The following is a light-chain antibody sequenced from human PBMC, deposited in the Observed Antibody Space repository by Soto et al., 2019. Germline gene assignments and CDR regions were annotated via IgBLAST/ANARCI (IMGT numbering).Light chain of an antibody. J-gene: IGLJ1*01. V-gene: IGLV1-51*01. CDR3: GTWDSSLSGGV. Sequence: QSVLTQPPSVSAAPGQRVTISCSGTSSNIASNYVSWYQQFPGTAPRLLIYDDNKRPSGIPDRFSASKSVTSATLGITGLQSGDEADYYCGTWDSSLSGGVFGTGTKLTVL. CDR2: DDN. CDR1: SSNIASNY.